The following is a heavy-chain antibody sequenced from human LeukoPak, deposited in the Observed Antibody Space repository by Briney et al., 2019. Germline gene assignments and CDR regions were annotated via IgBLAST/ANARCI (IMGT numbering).Heavy chain of an antibody. J-gene: IGHJ4*02. CDR3: AMAVIGSGWTLDY. Sequence: GGSLRLSCAASGFTFITYAMSWVRQAPGKGLEWVSSISGSGGRTSYADSVQGRFTISRDNSKNTLYLELNSLRAEDAAVYFCAMAVIGSGWTLDYWGQGTLVTVS. V-gene: IGHV3-23*01. D-gene: IGHD6-19*01. CDR2: ISGSGGRT. CDR1: GFTFITYA.